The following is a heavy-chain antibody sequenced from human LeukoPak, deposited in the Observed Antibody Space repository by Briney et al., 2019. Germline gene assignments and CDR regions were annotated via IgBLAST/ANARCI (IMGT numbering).Heavy chain of an antibody. CDR1: GFNFSSYW. CDR3: ARGGAPDY. J-gene: IGHJ4*02. Sequence: GGSLRLSCVASGFNFSSYWMTWVRQSPGKGLEWVANINQDERQKYYVDSVKGRFTISRDNPKNSVSLRMTSLGADDGGLYYCARGGAPDYWGRGTLVTVAS. V-gene: IGHV3-7*01. CDR2: INQDERQK. D-gene: IGHD2-15*01.